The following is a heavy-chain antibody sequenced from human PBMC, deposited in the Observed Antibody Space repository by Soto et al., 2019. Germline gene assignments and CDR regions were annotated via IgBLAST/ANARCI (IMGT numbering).Heavy chain of an antibody. CDR2: ISGYSGHT. CDR1: GYTFNTYG. V-gene: IGHV1-18*01. J-gene: IGHJ1*01. CDR3: TREGLYSNYSEYFNH. Sequence: QVQLVQSGAEVKRPGASVKVSCKTSGYTFNTYGITWVRQAPGQGLEWMGWISGYSGHTKYAEKVQGRVTMTTDPFTSTGYMELSTLTYEDTAVYYCTREGLYSNYSEYFNHWGQGTLVTVSS. D-gene: IGHD4-4*01.